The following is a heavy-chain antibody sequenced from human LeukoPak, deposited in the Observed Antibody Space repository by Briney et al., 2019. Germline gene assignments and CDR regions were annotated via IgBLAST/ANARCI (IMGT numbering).Heavy chain of an antibody. CDR1: GFTFSSYA. J-gene: IGHJ6*02. V-gene: IGHV3-23*01. CDR3: AKGPNSGSYYYYYGMDV. Sequence: GGSLRLSCAASGFTFSSYAMSWVRQAPGKGLEWVSAISGSGGSTYYADSVKGRFTISRDNSKNSLYLQMNSLRAEDTAVYYCAKGPNSGSYYYYYGMDVWGQGTTVTVSS. D-gene: IGHD1-26*01. CDR2: ISGSGGST.